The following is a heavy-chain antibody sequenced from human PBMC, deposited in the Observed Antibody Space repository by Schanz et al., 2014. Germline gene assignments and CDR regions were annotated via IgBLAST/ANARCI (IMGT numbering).Heavy chain of an antibody. CDR3: ARERDALDI. J-gene: IGHJ3*02. CDR2: IYYRGST. V-gene: IGHV4-31*03. CDR1: GDSISSSGSY. Sequence: QVPLQQSGPGLVKPSQTLSLTCTVSGDSISSSGSYWTWIRQHPGKGLEWIGYIYYRGSTYYNPSLKSRVTISTDMSRNQFSLRLKSVTAADTALYYCARERDALDIWGQGTMVIVSS.